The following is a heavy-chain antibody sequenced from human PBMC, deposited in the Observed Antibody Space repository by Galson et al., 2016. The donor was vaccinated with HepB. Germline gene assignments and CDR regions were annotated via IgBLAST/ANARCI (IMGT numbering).Heavy chain of an antibody. Sequence: SETLSLTCTVSGGSISRDSWSWIRQPPGKGLEWIGYIYYTGRTNYNPSLKSRVTVSVDTSKNQFSLKLSSVTAADTAVYYCARVEGGCSRHSCVFDPWGQGILVTVSS. D-gene: IGHD2-2*01. J-gene: IGHJ5*02. V-gene: IGHV4-59*01. CDR2: IYYTGRT. CDR3: ARVEGGCSRHSCVFDP. CDR1: GGSISRDS.